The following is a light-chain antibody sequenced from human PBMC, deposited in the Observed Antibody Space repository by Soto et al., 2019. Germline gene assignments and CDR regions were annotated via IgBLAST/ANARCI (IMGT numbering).Light chain of an antibody. CDR1: RRFLHSNGYNY. Sequence: IMRSWSALSLHVARGGPAGSSWRCGRRFLHSNGYNYLDWYLQKPGQSPQLLIYLGSNRSSGVPDRCSGSGSGTDLTLKISRVEAEDVGVYYCMQALQSPRTFGQGTKVDIK. J-gene: IGKJ1*01. CDR3: MQALQSPRT. V-gene: IGKV2-28*01. CDR2: LGS.